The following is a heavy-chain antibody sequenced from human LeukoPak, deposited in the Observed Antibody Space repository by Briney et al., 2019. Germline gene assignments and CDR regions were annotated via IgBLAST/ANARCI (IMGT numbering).Heavy chain of an antibody. CDR3: ARADSYYFDS. V-gene: IGHV3-53*01. D-gene: IGHD4-11*01. CDR1: GFTVSSNY. CDR2: IYSGDST. J-gene: IGHJ4*02. Sequence: QPGGSLRLSCAASGFTVSSNYMSWVRQAPGKGLEWVSVIYSGDSTYYADSVKGRFTISRDNSKNALYLQMNSLRAEDTAVYYCARADSYYFDSWGQGTLVTVSS.